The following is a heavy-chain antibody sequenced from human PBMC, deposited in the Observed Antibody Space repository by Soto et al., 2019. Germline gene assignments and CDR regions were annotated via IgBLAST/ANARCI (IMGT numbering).Heavy chain of an antibody. CDR3: ARSMTPFGGVVGDH. CDR1: GYRFTSYG. Sequence: QVQLGQSGAEVKKPWASVKVSCQTSGYRFTSYGVVWVRQAPGQGLEWMGWISPYKGKTNYAQDFPGRVRMSTDTSTTTASMELRSLKSADTAVYFCARSMTPFGGVVGDHWGQGTLVTVSS. J-gene: IGHJ4*02. CDR2: ISPYKGKT. V-gene: IGHV1-18*04. D-gene: IGHD3-16*01.